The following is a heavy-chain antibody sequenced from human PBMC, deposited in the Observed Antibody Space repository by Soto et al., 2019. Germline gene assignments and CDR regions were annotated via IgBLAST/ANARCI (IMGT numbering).Heavy chain of an antibody. D-gene: IGHD5-12*01. CDR3: IRASGYAYDAFEI. CDR2: IKQDGSEK. CDR1: GFTFSKFW. J-gene: IGHJ3*02. V-gene: IGHV3-7*01. Sequence: GGSLRLSCDVSGFTFSKFWMSWVRQAPGKGLEWVANIKQDGSEKYYVDSVKGRFTISRDNAKNSLYLQMNSLRGEDTAVYYCIRASGYAYDAFEIWGQGTMVTVSS.